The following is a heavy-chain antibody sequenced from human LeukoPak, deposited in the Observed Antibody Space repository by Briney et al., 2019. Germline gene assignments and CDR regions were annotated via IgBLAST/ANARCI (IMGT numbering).Heavy chain of an antibody. CDR2: FYYNGPT. Sequence: SETLSLTCTVSGGSIRGYYWSWLRQPPGKGLEWIGHFYYNGPTNLNPSLKSRVTISADPSKNLLSLKLSSVTPADTALYYCARHQSETLGFERDRFDPWGQGTLVAVTS. J-gene: IGHJ5*02. CDR3: ARHQSETLGFERDRFDP. CDR1: GGSIRGYY. D-gene: IGHD3-10*01. V-gene: IGHV4-59*08.